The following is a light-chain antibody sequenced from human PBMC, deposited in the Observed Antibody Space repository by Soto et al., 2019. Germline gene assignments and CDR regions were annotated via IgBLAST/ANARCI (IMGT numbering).Light chain of an antibody. J-gene: IGLJ1*01. CDR3: SSYTSSSPYV. CDR2: DVS. V-gene: IGLV2-14*01. Sequence: QSALTQPASVSGSPGQSITISCTGTSSDVGGYNYVSWYQQNPGKAPKLMIYDVSNRPSGVSNRFSCSKSGNTASLTISGLQAEDEADYYCSSYTSSSPYVFGTGTKVTVL. CDR1: SSDVGGYNY.